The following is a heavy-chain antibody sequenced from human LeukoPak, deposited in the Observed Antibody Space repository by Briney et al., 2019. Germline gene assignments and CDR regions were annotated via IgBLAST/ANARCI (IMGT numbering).Heavy chain of an antibody. Sequence: GRSLRLSCAASGFTFSNYAMHWVRQAPGKGLEWVALISYDGSVEKSAASVKGRFTISRDNSKNTLYLQMNSLQTEDTAVYYCTTSGWFDHWGQGTLVTVSS. J-gene: IGHJ5*02. CDR1: GFTFSNYA. CDR3: TTSGWFDH. D-gene: IGHD1-14*01. CDR2: ISYDGSVE. V-gene: IGHV3-30*04.